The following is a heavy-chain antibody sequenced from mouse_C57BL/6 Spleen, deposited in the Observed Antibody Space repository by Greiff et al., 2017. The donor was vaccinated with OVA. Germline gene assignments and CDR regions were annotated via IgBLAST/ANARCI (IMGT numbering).Heavy chain of an antibody. CDR1: GYAFSSYW. CDR2: IYPGDGDT. J-gene: IGHJ4*01. V-gene: IGHV1-80*01. Sequence: VKLMESGAELVKPGASVKISCKASGYAFSSYWMNWVKQRPGKGLEWIGQIYPGDGDTNYNGKFKGKATLTADKSSSTAYMQLSSLTSEDSAVYFCARSRDYDDYAMDYWGQGTSVTVSS. CDR3: ARSRDYDDYAMDY. D-gene: IGHD2-4*01.